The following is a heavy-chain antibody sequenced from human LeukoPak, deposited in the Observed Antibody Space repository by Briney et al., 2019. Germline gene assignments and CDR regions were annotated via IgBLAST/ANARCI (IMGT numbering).Heavy chain of an antibody. Sequence: SQTLSLTCAISGDRVSSNSASWNWIRQSPSRGLEWLGKTLYRSKWYNDYAVSVKSRITINPDTSQNQFSLQLNSVTPEDTAVYYCARSHYYGMDVWGQGTTVTVAS. J-gene: IGHJ6*02. CDR3: ARSHYYGMDV. CDR2: TLYRSKWYN. CDR1: GDRVSSNSAS. V-gene: IGHV6-1*01.